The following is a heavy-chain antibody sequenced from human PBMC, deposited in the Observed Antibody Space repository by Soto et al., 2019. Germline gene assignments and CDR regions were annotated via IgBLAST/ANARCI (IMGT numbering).Heavy chain of an antibody. CDR3: ARESLGAWYRY. CDR1: GCTGRSND. D-gene: IGHD6-19*01. CDR2: IYSGGST. V-gene: IGHV3-53*01. J-gene: IGHJ4*02. Sequence: GSLRQSCAADGCTGRSNDMSWGRQAPGKGLEWVSVIYSGGSTYYADSVKGRFTISRDNSKNTLYLQMNSLRAEDTAVYYCARESLGAWYRYWGQGTLVTVYS.